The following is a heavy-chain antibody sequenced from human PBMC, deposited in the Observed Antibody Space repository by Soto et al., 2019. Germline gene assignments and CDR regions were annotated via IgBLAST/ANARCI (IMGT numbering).Heavy chain of an antibody. Sequence: SETLSLTCTVSGGSISSYYWSWIRQPPGKGLEWIGYIYYSGSTNYNPSLKSRVTISVDTSKNQFSLKLSSVTAADTAVYYCASFPIAVAGIDYWGQGTLVTVSS. V-gene: IGHV4-59*01. D-gene: IGHD6-19*01. J-gene: IGHJ4*02. CDR1: GGSISSYY. CDR3: ASFPIAVAGIDY. CDR2: IYYSGST.